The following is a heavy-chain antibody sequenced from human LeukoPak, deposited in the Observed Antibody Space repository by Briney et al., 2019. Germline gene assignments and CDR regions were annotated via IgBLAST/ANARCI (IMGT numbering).Heavy chain of an antibody. CDR3: ARKAAGYSYGTPNYFDY. V-gene: IGHV4-34*12. D-gene: IGHD5-18*01. J-gene: IGHJ4*02. Sequence: SETLSLTCAVYGGSFSDYYWTWIRQTPGKGLEWIGEVFHSGTTNYNPSLKSRVSISVDTSKNQFSLKLSSVTAADTAVYYCARKAAGYSYGTPNYFDYWGQGTLVTVSS. CDR1: GGSFSDYY. CDR2: VFHSGTT.